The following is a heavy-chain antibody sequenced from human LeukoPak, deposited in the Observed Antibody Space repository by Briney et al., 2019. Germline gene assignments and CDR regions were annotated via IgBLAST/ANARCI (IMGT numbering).Heavy chain of an antibody. D-gene: IGHD3-10*01. CDR3: ARVSPYYYGPGSPEQFDY. J-gene: IGHJ4*02. CDR1: GFTFSSYW. CDR2: IKQDGSEK. Sequence: PGGSLRLSCAASGFTFSSYWMSWVRQAPGKGLEWVANIKQDGSEKYYVDSVKGRFTISRDNTKNSLYLQMNSLRAEDTAVYYCARVSPYYYGPGSPEQFDYWGQGTLVTVSS. V-gene: IGHV3-7*01.